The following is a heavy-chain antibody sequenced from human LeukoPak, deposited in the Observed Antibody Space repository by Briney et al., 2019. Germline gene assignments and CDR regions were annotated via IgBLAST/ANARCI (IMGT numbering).Heavy chain of an antibody. CDR1: GFTFSSYE. CDR3: ASFGIQLWLSY. D-gene: IGHD5-18*01. V-gene: IGHV3-48*03. J-gene: IGHJ4*02. CDR2: ISSSGSTI. Sequence: PGGSLRLSCAASGFTFSSYEMNWVRQAPGKGLGWVSYISSSGSTIYYADSVKGRFTISRDNAKNSLYLQMNSLRAEDTAVYYCASFGIQLWLSYWGQGTLVTVSS.